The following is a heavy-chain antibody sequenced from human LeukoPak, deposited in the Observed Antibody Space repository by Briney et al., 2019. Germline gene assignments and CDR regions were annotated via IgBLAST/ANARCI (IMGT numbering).Heavy chain of an antibody. CDR2: ISHSGST. D-gene: IGHD6-13*01. V-gene: IGHV4-59*01. CDR3: AGQGLGSSWFYHGGFYYCDS. CDR1: NDSFSSYY. Sequence: SETLSLTCTVSNDSFSSYYWSWIRQPPGKGLEWIGYISHSGSTNYNPSLKSRLTISVGASMNQFFLELSSVTPADTAVYYCAGQGLGSSWFYHGGFYYCDSWGQGTLVTVS. J-gene: IGHJ4*02.